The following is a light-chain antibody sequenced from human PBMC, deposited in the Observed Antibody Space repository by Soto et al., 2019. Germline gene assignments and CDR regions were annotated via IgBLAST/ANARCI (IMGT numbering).Light chain of an antibody. V-gene: IGLV6-57*04. CDR2: ENN. CDR3: QSYDSSFVV. J-gene: IGLJ2*01. CDR1: SGSIANNY. Sequence: NFMLTQPHSVSESPGKTVTISCTRSSGSIANNYMQWYQQRPGSAPTTVIFENNQRPSGVPDRFSGSTDGSSNSASVTISGLQAEDEADYFCQSYDSSFVVFGGGTELTAL.